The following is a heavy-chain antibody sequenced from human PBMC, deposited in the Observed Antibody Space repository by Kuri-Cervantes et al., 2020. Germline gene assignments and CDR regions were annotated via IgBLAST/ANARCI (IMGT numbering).Heavy chain of an antibody. CDR2: IYYSGST. D-gene: IGHD2-15*01. CDR3: ATFRWDPWELQGYCGGGSCYGFDY. V-gene: IGHV4-59*01. CDR1: GGSISSYY. J-gene: IGHJ4*01. Sequence: SETLSLTCTVSGGSISSYYWSWIRQPPGKGLEWIGYIYYSGSTNYNPSLKSRVTISVDTSKNQFSLKLSSVTAADTAVYYCATFRWDPWELQGYCGGGSCYGFDYWGQGTLVTVSS.